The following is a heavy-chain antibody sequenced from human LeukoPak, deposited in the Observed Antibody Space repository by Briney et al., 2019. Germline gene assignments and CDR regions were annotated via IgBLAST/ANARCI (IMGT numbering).Heavy chain of an antibody. CDR2: IYTRGST. J-gene: IGHJ4*02. CDR3: ARQTRSGSYPLDY. Sequence: SETLSLTCTVSGGSISSYYGSWLRQPPGKGLEWIGDIYTRGSTNYNPSLKSRVTISVDTSKNQFSLKLSSVTAADTAVYYCARQTRSGSYPLDYWGQGTLVTVSS. V-gene: IGHV4-4*09. CDR1: GGSISSYY. D-gene: IGHD1-26*01.